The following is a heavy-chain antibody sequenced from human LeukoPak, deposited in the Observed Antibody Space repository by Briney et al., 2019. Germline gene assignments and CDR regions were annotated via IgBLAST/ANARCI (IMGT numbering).Heavy chain of an antibody. CDR1: GGSFSGYY. J-gene: IGHJ4*02. V-gene: IGHV4-34*01. CDR2: INHSGST. CDR3: ARGPQQGEYYFDY. Sequence: PSETLSLTCAVYGGSFSGYYWSWIRQPPGKGLEWIGEINHSGSTNYNPSLKSRVTISVDTSKNQFSLKLSSVTAADTAVYYCARGPQQGEYYFDYWGQGTLVTVSS. D-gene: IGHD3-16*01.